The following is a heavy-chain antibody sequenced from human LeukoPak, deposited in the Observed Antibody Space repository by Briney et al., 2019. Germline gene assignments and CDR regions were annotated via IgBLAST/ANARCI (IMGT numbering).Heavy chain of an antibody. Sequence: GGSLRLSCATSGFTFSNAWMNWVRQAPGKGLEWVSAISNNGGYTYYADSVQGRFTISRDNSKSTLCLQMNSLRAEDTAVYYCAKQLGYCSDGSCYFPYWGQGTLVTVSS. CDR3: AKQLGYCSDGSCYFPY. V-gene: IGHV3-23*01. CDR2: ISNNGGYT. D-gene: IGHD2-15*01. J-gene: IGHJ4*02. CDR1: GFTFSNAW.